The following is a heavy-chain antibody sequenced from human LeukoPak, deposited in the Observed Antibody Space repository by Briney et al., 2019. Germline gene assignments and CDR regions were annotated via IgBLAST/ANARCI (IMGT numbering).Heavy chain of an antibody. D-gene: IGHD5-12*01. CDR1: GGSISSYY. CDR2: IYTSGST. CDR3: ARGGRSSGYDWNYFDY. J-gene: IGHJ4*02. V-gene: IGHV4-4*07. Sequence: SETLPLTCTVSGGSISSYYWSWIRQPAGKGLEWIGRIYTSGSTNYNPSLKSRVTMSVDTSKNQFSLKLSSVTAADTAVYYCARGGRSSGYDWNYFDYWGQGTLVTVSS.